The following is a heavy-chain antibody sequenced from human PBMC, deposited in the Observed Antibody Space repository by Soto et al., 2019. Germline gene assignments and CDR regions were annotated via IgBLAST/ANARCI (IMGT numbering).Heavy chain of an antibody. CDR3: ARDEWFGVRDAFDI. CDR1: GFTFSSYE. D-gene: IGHD3-10*01. CDR2: ISSSGSTI. Sequence: GGSLRLSCAASGFTFSSYEMNWVRQAPGKGLEWVSYISSSGSTIYYADSVKGRFTISRDNAKNSLYLQMNSLRAEDAAVYYCARDEWFGVRDAFDIWGQGTMVTVS. V-gene: IGHV3-48*03. J-gene: IGHJ3*02.